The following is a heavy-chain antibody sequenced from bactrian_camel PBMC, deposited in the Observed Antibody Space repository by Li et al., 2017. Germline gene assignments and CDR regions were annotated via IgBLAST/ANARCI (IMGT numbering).Heavy chain of an antibody. D-gene: IGHD6*01. J-gene: IGHJ4*01. CDR2: IENDGST. CDR3: AADPRFICTVVPGTTPYKY. Sequence: HVQLVESGGGSVQAGGSLRLSCAVSGAGHVCTGWFRQAPGKEREGVAAIENDGSTSYAASVKGRFTISRDSAKNTMYLQMDSLKPEDTAMYYCAADPRFICTVVPGTTPYKYWGQGTQVTVS. V-gene: IGHV3S53*01. CDR1: GAGHVC.